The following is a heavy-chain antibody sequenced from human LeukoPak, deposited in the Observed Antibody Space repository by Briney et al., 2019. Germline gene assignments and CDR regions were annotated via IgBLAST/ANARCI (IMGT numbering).Heavy chain of an antibody. V-gene: IGHV1-2*02. Sequence: ASVKVSCKASGYTFTDYYMYWVRQAPGQGLEWMGWINPNSGGTNYAQKFQGRVTMTRDTSISTAYMELSRLRSDDTAVYYCARVPTPTVVTSNFDYWGQGTLVTVSS. CDR3: ARVPTPTVVTSNFDY. CDR1: GYTFTDYY. D-gene: IGHD4-23*01. J-gene: IGHJ4*02. CDR2: INPNSGGT.